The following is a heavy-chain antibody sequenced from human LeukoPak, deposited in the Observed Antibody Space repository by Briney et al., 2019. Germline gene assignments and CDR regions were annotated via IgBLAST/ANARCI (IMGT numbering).Heavy chain of an antibody. CDR3: ARVPEYGDYVDY. J-gene: IGHJ4*02. D-gene: IGHD4-17*01. CDR2: IYSGGST. CDR1: GFTVSSNY. V-gene: IGHV3-66*01. Sequence: GGSLRLSCAASGFTVSSNYMSWVRQAPGKGLEWVSVIYSGGSTYYADSVKGRFTISRDNSKNTLYLQMNSLRAEDTAVYYCARVPEYGDYVDYWGQGTLVTVSS.